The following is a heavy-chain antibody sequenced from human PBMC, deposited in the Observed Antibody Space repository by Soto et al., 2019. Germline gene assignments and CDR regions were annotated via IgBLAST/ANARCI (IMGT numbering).Heavy chain of an antibody. J-gene: IGHJ4*02. CDR2: ISAHNGNT. CDR3: ARGRYGDY. V-gene: IGHV1-18*01. CDR1: GYAFTTYG. D-gene: IGHD1-1*01. Sequence: QVHLVQSGAEVKKPGASVKVSGKGSGYAFTTYGITWVRQAPGQGLEWMGWISAHNGNTSYAQKLQGQVTVTRDTSTSTAYMELRSLRSVDTAVYYCARGRYGDYWGQGALVTVSS.